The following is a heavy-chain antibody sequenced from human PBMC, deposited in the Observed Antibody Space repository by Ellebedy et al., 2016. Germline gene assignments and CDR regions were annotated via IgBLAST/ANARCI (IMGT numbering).Heavy chain of an antibody. J-gene: IGHJ4*02. CDR1: GGSISSSSYY. CDR2: ISGSGGST. V-gene: IGHV3-23*01. D-gene: IGHD3-10*01. CDR3: ANGGVRGVITRSGADY. Sequence: ETLSLTCTVSGGSISSSSYYWGWIRQPPGKGLEWVSAISGSGGSTYYADSVKGRFTISRDNSKNTLYLQMNSLRAEDTAVYYCANGGVRGVITRSGADYWGQGTLVTVSS.